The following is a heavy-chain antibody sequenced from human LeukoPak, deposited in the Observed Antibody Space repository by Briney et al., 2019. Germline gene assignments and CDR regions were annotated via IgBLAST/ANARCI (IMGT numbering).Heavy chain of an antibody. CDR1: GFTFSDSS. V-gene: IGHV3-48*04. CDR3: ARQLGYSSSFSDY. D-gene: IGHD6-6*01. CDR2: ISSRSSAI. Sequence: PGGSLRLSCAASGFTFSDSSMNWVRQAPGKGLEWLSYISSRSSAIYYADSVKGRFTVSRDNARNSLYLQMNSLRAEDTAVYYCARQLGYSSSFSDYWGQGTLVTVSS. J-gene: IGHJ4*02.